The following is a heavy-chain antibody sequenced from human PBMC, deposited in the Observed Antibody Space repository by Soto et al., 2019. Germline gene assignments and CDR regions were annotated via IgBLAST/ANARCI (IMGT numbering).Heavy chain of an antibody. CDR3: AMRTLTTIHYSRIDF. Sequence: SETLSLTCTVSGGSISSYYWTWIRQPPGKGLEWIGYIYYSGSTYYNPSLKRGVTISVDTSKNKFSLRLKSVTAADTAVYYCAMRTLTTIHYSRIDFWGQGTTVTVSS. CDR1: GGSISSYY. J-gene: IGHJ6*02. D-gene: IGHD4-17*01. V-gene: IGHV4-59*01. CDR2: IYYSGST.